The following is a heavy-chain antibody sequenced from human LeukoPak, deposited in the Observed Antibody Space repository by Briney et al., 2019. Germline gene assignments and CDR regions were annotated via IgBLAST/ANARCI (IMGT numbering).Heavy chain of an antibody. CDR1: GGSISSSSYY. CDR3: ARDPQSEHSSGGGAFDI. Sequence: SETLSLTCTVSGGSISSSSYYWGWIRQPPGKGLEWIGSIYYSGSTYYNPSLKSRVTISVDTSKNQFSLKLSSVTAADTAVYYCARDPQSEHSSGGGAFDIWGQGTMVTVSS. J-gene: IGHJ3*02. D-gene: IGHD6-19*01. CDR2: IYYSGST. V-gene: IGHV4-39*07.